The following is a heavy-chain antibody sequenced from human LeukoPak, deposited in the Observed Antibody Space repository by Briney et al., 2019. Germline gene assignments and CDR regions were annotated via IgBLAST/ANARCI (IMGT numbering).Heavy chain of an antibody. CDR3: ARGVDYGDYEAAFDI. Sequence: PSETLSLTCAVSGGSISSGGYSWSWIRQPPGKGLEWIGYIYHSGSTYYNPSLKSRVTISVDRSKNQFSLKLSSVTAADTAVYYCARGVDYGDYEAAFDIWGQGTMVTASS. D-gene: IGHD4-17*01. CDR1: GGSISSGGYS. V-gene: IGHV4-30-2*01. CDR2: IYHSGST. J-gene: IGHJ3*02.